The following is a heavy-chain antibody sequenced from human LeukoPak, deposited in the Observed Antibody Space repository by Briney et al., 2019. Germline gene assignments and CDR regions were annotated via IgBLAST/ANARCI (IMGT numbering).Heavy chain of an antibody. D-gene: IGHD2-2*01. Sequence: SETLSLTCTVSGGSIRSYYWNWIRQPPGKGLEWIGYIYYSGSTNYNPSLKSRVTISVDTSKNQFSLKLSSVTAADTAVYYCARYCSSTSCYLNGMYVWGKGTTVTVPS. CDR3: ARYCSSTSCYLNGMYV. J-gene: IGHJ6*04. CDR1: GGSIRSYY. CDR2: IYYSGST. V-gene: IGHV4-59*01.